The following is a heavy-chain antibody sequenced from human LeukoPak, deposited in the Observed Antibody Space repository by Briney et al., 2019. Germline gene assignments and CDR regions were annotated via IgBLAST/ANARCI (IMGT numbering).Heavy chain of an antibody. Sequence: ASVKVSCKASGYTFTSYYMHWVRQAPGQGLEWMGIINPSGGSTSYAQKFQGRVTMTRDMSTSTVYMELSSLRSEDTAVYYCAREGYCSGGSCYSGYYFDYWGQGTLVTVSS. CDR1: GYTFTSYY. CDR2: INPSGGST. J-gene: IGHJ4*02. D-gene: IGHD2-15*01. CDR3: AREGYCSGGSCYSGYYFDY. V-gene: IGHV1-46*01.